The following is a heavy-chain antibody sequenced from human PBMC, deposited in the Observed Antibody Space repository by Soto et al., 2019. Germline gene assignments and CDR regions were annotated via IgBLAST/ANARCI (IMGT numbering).Heavy chain of an antibody. CDR3: AKGRGYCSSTSCYVGSDY. Sequence: EVQLLESGGGLVQPGGSLRLSCAASGFTFSSYAMSWVRQAPGKGLEWVSAISGSGGSTYYADSVKGRFTISRDNXKXTXXLQMISLRAEDTAVYYCAKGRGYCSSTSCYVGSDYWGQGTLVTVSS. CDR1: GFTFSSYA. V-gene: IGHV3-23*01. CDR2: ISGSGGST. J-gene: IGHJ4*02. D-gene: IGHD2-2*01.